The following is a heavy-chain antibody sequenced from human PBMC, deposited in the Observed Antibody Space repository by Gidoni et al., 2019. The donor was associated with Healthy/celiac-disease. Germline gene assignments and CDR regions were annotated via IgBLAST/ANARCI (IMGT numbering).Heavy chain of an antibody. D-gene: IGHD3-9*01. Sequence: QVQLVQSGAEVKKPGASVKVSCKASGYTFPSYDINWVRQATGPGLEWMGWMNPNGGNTGYAQKFQGRVTMTRNTSISTAYMELSSLRSEDTAVYYCARGLPLSTINHLYYYYGMDVWGQGTTVTVSS. CDR3: ARGLPLSTINHLYYYYGMDV. CDR2: MNPNGGNT. CDR1: GYTFPSYD. J-gene: IGHJ6*02. V-gene: IGHV1-8*01.